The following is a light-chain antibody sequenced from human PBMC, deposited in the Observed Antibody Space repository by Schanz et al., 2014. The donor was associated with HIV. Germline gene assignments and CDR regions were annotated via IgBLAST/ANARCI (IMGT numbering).Light chain of an antibody. CDR3: HQYDNSPLT. J-gene: IGKJ4*01. V-gene: IGKV3-20*01. CDR2: GAS. CDR1: QTLASNY. Sequence: EIVLTQSPATLSLSPGERATLSCRSSQTLASNYLAWFQQLPGQPPRLLIYGASSRAIGIPDRFTGSGSGTDFTLAINRLEPEDFAVYYCHQYDNSPLTFGGGTKLEIK.